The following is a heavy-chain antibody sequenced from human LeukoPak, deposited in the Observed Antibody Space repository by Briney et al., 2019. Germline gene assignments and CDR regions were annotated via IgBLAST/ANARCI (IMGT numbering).Heavy chain of an antibody. CDR2: IIPIFGTA. V-gene: IGHV1-69*13. J-gene: IGHJ5*02. CDR3: ARDPCSSTSCFNWFDP. D-gene: IGHD2-2*01. Sequence: ASVKVSCKASGGTFSSYAISWVRQAPGQGLEWMGGIIPIFGTANYAQKFQGRVTITADESTSTAYMELSSLRSKDTAVYYCARDPCSSTSCFNWFDPWGQGTLVTVSS. CDR1: GGTFSSYA.